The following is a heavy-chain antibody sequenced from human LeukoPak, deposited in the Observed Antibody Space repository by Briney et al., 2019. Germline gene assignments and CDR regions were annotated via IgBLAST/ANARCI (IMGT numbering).Heavy chain of an antibody. J-gene: IGHJ5*02. CDR3: ARVGNPLVTVFAWFDP. CDR1: GGSISSYY. Sequence: SETLSLTCTVSGGSISSYYWGWIRQPPGKGLEWIGSIYYSGNTDYNPSLKSRVTISGDTSKNQFSLKLTSVTAADTAVYYCARVGNPLVTVFAWFDPWGQGTQVTVSS. V-gene: IGHV4-39*07. D-gene: IGHD3-3*01. CDR2: IYYSGNT.